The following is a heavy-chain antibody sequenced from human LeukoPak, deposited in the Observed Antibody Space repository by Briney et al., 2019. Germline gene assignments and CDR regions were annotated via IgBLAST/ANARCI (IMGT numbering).Heavy chain of an antibody. D-gene: IGHD6-19*01. CDR3: ARDQAGYSSGWSLGMDV. CDR1: GFTFKNYA. CDR2: ISDSGGST. V-gene: IGHV3-23*01. J-gene: IGHJ6*02. Sequence: PGGSLRLSCAASGFTFKNYAMTWIRQGPGKGLEWVSSISDSGGSTYYADSVKGRFTISRDNSKNTLYLHMNSLRAEDTAMYYCARDQAGYSSGWSLGMDVWGQGTTVTVSS.